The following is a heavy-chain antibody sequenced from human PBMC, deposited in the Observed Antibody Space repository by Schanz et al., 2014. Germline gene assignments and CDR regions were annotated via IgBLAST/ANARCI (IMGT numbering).Heavy chain of an antibody. V-gene: IGHV3-15*01. CDR3: TTYCDGGCAIDN. Sequence: AQLVESGGGVVQPGRSLRLSCVASGFTFISYDIHWVRQAPGKGLEWVGRIKSKTDGGTTDYAAPVKGRFTISRDDSKNTLFLQMNSLKTEDTAVYYCTTYCDGGCAIDNWGQGALVTVSS. CDR1: GFTFISYD. J-gene: IGHJ4*02. CDR2: IKSKTDGGTT. D-gene: IGHD6-19*01.